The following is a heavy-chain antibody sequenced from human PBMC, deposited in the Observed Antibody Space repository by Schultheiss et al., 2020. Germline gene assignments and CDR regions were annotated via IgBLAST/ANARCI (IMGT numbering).Heavy chain of an antibody. CDR3: ARDVVQGVMMVFLYYGMDV. D-gene: IGHD3-10*01. J-gene: IGHJ6*02. CDR2: IWYDGSNK. CDR1: GFTFSSYG. V-gene: IGHV3-33*01. Sequence: GGSLRLSCAASGFTFSSYGMHWVRQAPGKGLEWVAVIWYDGSNKYYADSVKGRFTISRDNSKNTLYLQMNSLRAEDTAVYYCARDVVQGVMMVFLYYGMDVWGRGTTGTVSS.